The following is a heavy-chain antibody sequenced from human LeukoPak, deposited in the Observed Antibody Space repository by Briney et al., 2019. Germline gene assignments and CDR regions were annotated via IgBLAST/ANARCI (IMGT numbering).Heavy chain of an antibody. CDR2: ISGGDVST. V-gene: IGHV3-23*01. CDR1: GFTFSGYA. CDR3: AKSRGGASASLHY. D-gene: IGHD2-21*01. J-gene: IGHJ4*02. Sequence: GALRLSCAASGFTFSGYAMSWVRQAPGQGLEWLSTISGGDVSTYYADSVKGRFTISRDNSQNTLSLQMNSLRAEDTAVYYCAKSRGGASASLHYWGQGTLVAISS.